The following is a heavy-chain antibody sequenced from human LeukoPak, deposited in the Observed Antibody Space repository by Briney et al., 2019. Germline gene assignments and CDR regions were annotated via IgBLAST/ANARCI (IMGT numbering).Heavy chain of an antibody. CDR2: IYPGDSDT. CDR3: ARTPFVVVTAIRAYHYYGMDV. J-gene: IGHJ6*02. D-gene: IGHD2-21*02. Sequence: GESLKISCKGSGYSFTSYWIGWVRQMPGKGLEWMGIIYPGDSDTRYSPSFQGQVTISADKSISTAYLQWSSLKASDTAMYYCARTPFVVVTAIRAYHYYGMDVWGQGTTVTVSS. CDR1: GYSFTSYW. V-gene: IGHV5-51*01.